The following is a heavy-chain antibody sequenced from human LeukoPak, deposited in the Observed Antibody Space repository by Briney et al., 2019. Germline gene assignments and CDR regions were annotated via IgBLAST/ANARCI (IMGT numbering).Heavy chain of an antibody. CDR1: GYTFTGYY. Sequence: AASVKVSCKASGYTFTGYYVHWVRQAPGQXLEWMGWINPNSGRTNYAQEFQGRVTMTRRNSITTAYIELSRLRSDDTAVYYCARDSYLESVKTMLGGRYWGQGTVVRVSS. D-gene: IGHD3-10*01. J-gene: IGHJ4*02. CDR3: ARDSYLESVKTMLGGRY. V-gene: IGHV1-2*02. CDR2: INPNSGRT.